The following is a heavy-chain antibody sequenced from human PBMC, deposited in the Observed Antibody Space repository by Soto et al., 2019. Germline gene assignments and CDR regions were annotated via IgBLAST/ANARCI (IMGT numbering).Heavy chain of an antibody. CDR3: VKDPGAVTGDEYFQH. CDR2: ISSNGGTT. V-gene: IGHV3-64D*06. D-gene: IGHD6-19*01. CDR1: GFTFSSYA. Sequence: GGSLRLSCSASGFTFSSYAMHWVRQAPGKGLEYASGISSNGGTTYYVDSVKGRFIISRDNSKNTLYLQLSSLRTEDTAVYYCVKDPGAVTGDEYFQHWGLGTLVTVSS. J-gene: IGHJ1*01.